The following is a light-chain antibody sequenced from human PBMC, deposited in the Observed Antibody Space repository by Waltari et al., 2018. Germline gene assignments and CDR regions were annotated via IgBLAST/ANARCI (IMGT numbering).Light chain of an antibody. Sequence: SSELTQDPAVSVALGQTVRITCQGDSLRSYYASWYQQKPGQAPVLVIYGKHNRPSGIPDRFSGSSSGNTASLTITGAQAEDEADYYCNSRDSSGNPWVFGGGTKLTVL. CDR3: NSRDSSGNPWV. CDR2: GKH. J-gene: IGLJ3*02. V-gene: IGLV3-19*01. CDR1: SLRSYY.